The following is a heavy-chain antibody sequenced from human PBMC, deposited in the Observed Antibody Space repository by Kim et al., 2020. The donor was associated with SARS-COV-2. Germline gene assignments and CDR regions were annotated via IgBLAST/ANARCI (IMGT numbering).Heavy chain of an antibody. J-gene: IGHJ6*02. Sequence: YAGSVKGRFTITRDNSNNTLYLQMNSLRAEDTAVYYCAKGTLYYYYGMDVWGQGTTVTVSS. V-gene: IGHV3-23*01. CDR3: AKGTLYYYYGMDV.